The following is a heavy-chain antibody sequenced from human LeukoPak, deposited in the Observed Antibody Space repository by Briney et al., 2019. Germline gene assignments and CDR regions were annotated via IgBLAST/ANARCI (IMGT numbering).Heavy chain of an antibody. CDR1: GFTVSSNH. CDR3: ASTPIPYYYYGMDV. J-gene: IGHJ6*02. D-gene: IGHD2-15*01. Sequence: PGGSLRLSCAASGFTVSSNHMSWVRQAPGKGLEWVSLIYNSGSTYYADSVKGRFTISRDNSRNTLYLQMNSLRADDTAVYYCASTPIPYYYYGMDVWGQGTTVTVSS. V-gene: IGHV3-53*01. CDR2: IYNSGST.